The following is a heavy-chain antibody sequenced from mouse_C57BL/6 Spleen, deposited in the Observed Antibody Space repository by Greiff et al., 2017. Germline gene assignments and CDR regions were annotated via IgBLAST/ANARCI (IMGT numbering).Heavy chain of an antibody. CDR2: IDPNTGGT. V-gene: IGHV1-72*01. CDR1: GYTFTSYW. D-gene: IGHD1-1*01. J-gene: IGHJ2*01. Sequence: QVQLQQPGAELVKPGASVKLSCKASGYTFTSYWMHWVPQRPGRGLEWIGRIDPNTGGTTYNEKFKSKATLTVDKPSSTAYMQLSSLTSEASAVYEGASEDYYAGSSSYGYWGQGTTLTVSS. CDR3: ASEDYYAGSSSYGY.